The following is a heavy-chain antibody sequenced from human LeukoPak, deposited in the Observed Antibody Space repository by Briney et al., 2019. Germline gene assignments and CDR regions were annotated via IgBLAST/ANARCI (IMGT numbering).Heavy chain of an antibody. V-gene: IGHV3-7*01. CDR3: VKGTGSYSEYYFDA. CDR1: GFTFSSYW. CDR2: IAKDGSGK. Sequence: PGGSLRLSCAASGFTFSSYWMGWVRQAPGKGVEWVANIAKDGSGKNYVDSVKGRFTISRDNTRNSLYLQMNSLRAEDTAVYYCVKGTGSYSEYYFDAWGQGTPVTVSS. J-gene: IGHJ4*02. D-gene: IGHD3-10*01.